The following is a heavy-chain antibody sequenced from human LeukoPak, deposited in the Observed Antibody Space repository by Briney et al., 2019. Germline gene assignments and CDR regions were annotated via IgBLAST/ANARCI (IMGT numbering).Heavy chain of an antibody. CDR3: ARKASSGYFGN. D-gene: IGHD3-22*01. V-gene: IGHV1-2*02. Sequence: GASVKVSCEASGYTFTGYYMHWVRQAPGQGLEWMGWINPNSGGTNYAQKFQGRVTMTRDASISTAYMELSRLRSDDTAVYYCARKASSGYFGNWGQGTLVTVSS. CDR1: GYTFTGYY. J-gene: IGHJ4*02. CDR2: INPNSGGT.